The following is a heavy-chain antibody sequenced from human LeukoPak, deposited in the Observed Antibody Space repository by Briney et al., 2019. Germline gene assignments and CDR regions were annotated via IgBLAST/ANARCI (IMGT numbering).Heavy chain of an antibody. V-gene: IGHV3-73*01. CDR1: GYTFSSYG. CDR3: TRRYGGNPGSNWFDP. Sequence: GASVKVSCKASGYTFSSYGISWVRQASGKGLEWVGRIRSKANSYATAYAASVKGRFTISRDDSKNTAYLQMNSLKTEDTAVYYCTRRYGGNPGSNWFDPWGQGTLVTVSS. J-gene: IGHJ5*02. D-gene: IGHD4-23*01. CDR2: IRSKANSYAT.